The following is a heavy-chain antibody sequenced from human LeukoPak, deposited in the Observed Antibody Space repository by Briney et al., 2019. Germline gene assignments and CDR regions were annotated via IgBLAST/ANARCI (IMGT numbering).Heavy chain of an antibody. Sequence: GGSLRLSCAASGFTFSDYYMSWIRQAPGKGLEWVSYISSSSSYTNYADSVKGRFTISRDNAKNSLYLQMNSLRAEDTAVYYCARAGGAGSGNFVDYYYYYGMDVWGKGTMVTVSS. D-gene: IGHD3-10*01. CDR2: ISSSSSYT. CDR1: GFTFSDYY. J-gene: IGHJ6*04. V-gene: IGHV3-11*06. CDR3: ARAGGAGSGNFVDYYYYYGMDV.